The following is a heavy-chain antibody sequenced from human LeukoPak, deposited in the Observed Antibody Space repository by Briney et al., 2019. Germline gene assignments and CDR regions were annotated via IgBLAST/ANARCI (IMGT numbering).Heavy chain of an antibody. Sequence: GGSLRLSCVASGFTFSSYWMHWVRHPPGKGLVWVSRTGSDGSTTTYADSVKGRFTISRDNAKNTLYLQMNSLRAEDTAVYYCARERSGSSGYYSAIDSWGQGTLVTVSS. CDR1: GFTFSSYW. D-gene: IGHD3-22*01. CDR3: ARERSGSSGYYSAIDS. J-gene: IGHJ4*02. V-gene: IGHV3-74*01. CDR2: TGSDGSTT.